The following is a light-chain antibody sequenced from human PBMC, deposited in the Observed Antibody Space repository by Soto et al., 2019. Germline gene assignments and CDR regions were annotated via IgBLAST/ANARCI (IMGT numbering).Light chain of an antibody. CDR3: QQHKNWPWT. CDR2: GTS. Sequence: EIVVTQSPATLSVSPGERATLSCRGSQSVSGNLAWYQQKPGQAPRLLIYGTSTRATGIPARFSGSGCGTEFTLTISSLQSEDFAVYYCQQHKNWPWTFGHGTKVDIK. J-gene: IGKJ1*01. CDR1: QSVSGN. V-gene: IGKV3-15*01.